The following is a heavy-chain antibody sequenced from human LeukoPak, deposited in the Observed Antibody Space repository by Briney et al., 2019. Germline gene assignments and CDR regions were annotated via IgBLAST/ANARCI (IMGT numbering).Heavy chain of an antibody. CDR3: ARDRSSDSSGYSNY. J-gene: IGHJ4*02. CDR2: IIPIFGTA. Sequence: ASVKVSCKASGGTFSSYAISWVRQAPGQGLEWMGGIIPIFGTANYAQKFQGRVTMTRDTSTSTVYMELSSLRSEDTAVHYCARDRSSDSSGYSNYWGQGTLVTVSS. CDR1: GGTFSSYA. D-gene: IGHD3-22*01. V-gene: IGHV1-69*05.